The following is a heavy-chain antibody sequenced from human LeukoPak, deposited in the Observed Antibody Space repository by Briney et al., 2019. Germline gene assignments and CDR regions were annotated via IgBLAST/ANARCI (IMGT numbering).Heavy chain of an antibody. CDR1: GFTFDDYG. CDR3: AKDGDDYYGSGSHVDY. D-gene: IGHD3-10*01. Sequence: PGGSLRLSCAASGFTFDDYGMSWVRQAPGKGLEWVAFIRYDGSHKYYADSVKGRFTISRDNSKNTLYVQMNSLRAEDTAVYYCAKDGDDYYGSGSHVDYWGQGTLVTVSS. V-gene: IGHV3-30*02. J-gene: IGHJ4*02. CDR2: IRYDGSHK.